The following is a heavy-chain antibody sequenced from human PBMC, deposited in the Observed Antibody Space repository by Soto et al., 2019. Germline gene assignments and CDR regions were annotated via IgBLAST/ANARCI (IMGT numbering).Heavy chain of an antibody. CDR3: ARDLAAAAY. J-gene: IGHJ4*02. CDR1: GYILTNNY. V-gene: IGHV1-46*01. D-gene: IGHD6-13*01. CDR2: INPLPTSGST. Sequence: GASVKVTCKESGYILTNNYRQWVRQAPGQGLEWMAIINPLPTSGSTNYAQKFQGRVTVTRDTSTGTVYLELSSLRSDDTAVYYCARDLAAAAYWGQGTLVTVSS.